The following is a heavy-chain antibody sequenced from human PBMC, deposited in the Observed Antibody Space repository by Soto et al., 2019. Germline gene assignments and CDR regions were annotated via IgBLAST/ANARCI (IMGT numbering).Heavy chain of an antibody. V-gene: IGHV1-3*01. J-gene: IGHJ4*02. CDR1: GYTFSSYA. D-gene: IGHD7-27*01. CDR2: INAGYGNT. Sequence: ASVKVSCKASGYTFSSYAMHWVRQAPGQRLEWMGWINAGYGNTKSSQKFQDRVTISRDTSASTAYMELTSLRSEDTAVYYCARDTGDGTFDVWGQGTLVTVSS. CDR3: ARDTGDGTFDV.